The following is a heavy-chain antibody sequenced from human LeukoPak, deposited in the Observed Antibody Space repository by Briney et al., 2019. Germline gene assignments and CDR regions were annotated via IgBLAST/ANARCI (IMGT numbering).Heavy chain of an antibody. CDR3: ASSPQPPYYDFWSGYFPFDP. J-gene: IGHJ5*02. CDR1: GYTFTGYY. Sequence: ASVKVSCKASGYTFTGYYMHWVRQAPGQGLEWMGWINPNSGGTNYAQKFQGRVTMTRDTSISTAYMELSRLRSDDTAVYYCASSPQPPYYDFWSGYFPFDPWGQGTLVTVSS. CDR2: INPNSGGT. V-gene: IGHV1-2*02. D-gene: IGHD3-3*01.